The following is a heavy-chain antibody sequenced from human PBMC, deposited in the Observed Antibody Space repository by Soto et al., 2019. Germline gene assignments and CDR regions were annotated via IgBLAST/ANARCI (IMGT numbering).Heavy chain of an antibody. CDR2: ISGSGGST. V-gene: IGHV3-23*01. CDR3: EKGVEGLLKLGYCSGGSCYSDAFDI. CDR1: GFTFSSYA. Sequence: GGSLRLSCAASGFTFSSYAMSWVRQAPGKGLEWVSAISGSGGSTYYADSVKGRFTISRDNSKNTLYLQMNSLRAEDAAVYYWEKGVEGLLKLGYCSGGSCYSDAFDIWGQGTMVTVSS. J-gene: IGHJ3*02. D-gene: IGHD2-15*01.